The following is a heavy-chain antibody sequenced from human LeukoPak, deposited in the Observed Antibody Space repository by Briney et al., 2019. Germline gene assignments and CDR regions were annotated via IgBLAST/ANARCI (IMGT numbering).Heavy chain of an antibody. D-gene: IGHD2-2*02. Sequence: ASETLSLTCTVSGGSISSSSYYWGWIRQPPGKGLEWIGSIYYSGSTYYNPSLKSRVTISVDTSKNQFSLKLSSVTAADTAVYYCARHRGCSSTSCYISRRDYFDYWGQGTLVTVSS. J-gene: IGHJ4*02. V-gene: IGHV4-39*01. CDR2: IYYSGST. CDR3: ARHRGCSSTSCYISRRDYFDY. CDR1: GGSISSSSYY.